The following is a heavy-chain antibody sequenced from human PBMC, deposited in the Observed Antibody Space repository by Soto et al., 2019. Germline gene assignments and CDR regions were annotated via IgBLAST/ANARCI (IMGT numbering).Heavy chain of an antibody. J-gene: IGHJ4*02. CDR2: INSGSDTI. Sequence: EVQLVESGGGLVQPGGSLRLSCAASEFSFSNYSMNWVRQAPGKGLEWVSYINSGSDTIYYADSVKGRFTSSRDNARNSLYLQMNSLRTEDTALYYCARGGSSGWFSNDRLDDWGQGTLVTVSS. D-gene: IGHD6-19*01. CDR1: EFSFSNYS. CDR3: ARGGSSGWFSNDRLDD. V-gene: IGHV3-48*01.